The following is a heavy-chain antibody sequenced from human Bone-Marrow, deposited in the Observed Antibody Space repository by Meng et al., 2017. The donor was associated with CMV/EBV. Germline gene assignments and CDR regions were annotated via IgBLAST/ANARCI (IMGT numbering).Heavy chain of an antibody. CDR1: GGSFSGYY. CDR3: ARGNAVVIAPIAY. V-gene: IGHV4-34*01. D-gene: IGHD2-21*01. J-gene: IGHJ4*02. CDR2: INHSGST. Sequence: SETLSLTCAVYGGSFSGYYWSWIRQPPGKGLEWIGEINHSGSTNYNPSLKSRVTISVDTSKNQFSLKLSSVTAADTAVYYCARGNAVVIAPIAYWGQGQLVHVYS.